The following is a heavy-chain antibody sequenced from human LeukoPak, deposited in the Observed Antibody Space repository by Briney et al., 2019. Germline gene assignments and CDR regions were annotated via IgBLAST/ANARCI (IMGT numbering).Heavy chain of an antibody. Sequence: PGGSLGLSCAASGFSVSSNYMSWVRQAPGKGLEWVSLIYNDGRIYYADSVKGRFTISRDNSKNTLYLQMNSLRAEDTAVYYCARGGGKYALDCWGQGTLVTVSS. D-gene: IGHD2-15*01. V-gene: IGHV3-53*01. CDR2: IYNDGRI. CDR3: ARGGGKYALDC. CDR1: GFSVSSNY. J-gene: IGHJ4*02.